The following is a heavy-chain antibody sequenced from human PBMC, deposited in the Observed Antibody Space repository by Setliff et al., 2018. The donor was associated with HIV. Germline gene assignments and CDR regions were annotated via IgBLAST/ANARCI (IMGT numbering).Heavy chain of an antibody. J-gene: IGHJ4*02. D-gene: IGHD6-13*01. CDR2: IWYDGSNQ. Sequence: PGGSLRLSCAASGFTFSNFAMHWVRQAPGKGLEWVAVIWYDGSNQNYADSVKGRLTISRDNSNNILHLQMNSLTPEDTAVYHCARYSSSWHTFYYWGQGTPVTVSS. V-gene: IGHV3-33*01. CDR1: GFTFSNFA. CDR3: ARYSSSWHTFYY.